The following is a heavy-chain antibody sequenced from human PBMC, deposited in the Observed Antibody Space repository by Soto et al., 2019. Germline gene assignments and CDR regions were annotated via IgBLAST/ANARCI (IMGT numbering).Heavy chain of an antibody. Sequence: EVQLVESGGGLVQPGGSLRLSCAASGFTFSDHYMDWVRQAPGKGLEWVGRTRNKANSYTTEYAASVKGRFTISRDDSKNSLYLQMNSLKTEDTAVYYCARGYSYGHIFDYWGQGTLVTVSS. V-gene: IGHV3-72*01. D-gene: IGHD5-18*01. J-gene: IGHJ4*02. CDR1: GFTFSDHY. CDR3: ARGYSYGHIFDY. CDR2: TRNKANSYTT.